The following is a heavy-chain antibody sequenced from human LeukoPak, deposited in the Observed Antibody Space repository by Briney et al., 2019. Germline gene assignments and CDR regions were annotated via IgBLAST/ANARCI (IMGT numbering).Heavy chain of an antibody. CDR2: IYYSGST. Sequence: SETLSLTCTVSGGSISSSSYYWGWIRQPPGKGLEWIGSIYYSGSTYSNPSLKSRVTISVDTSKNQFSLKLSSVTAADTAVYYCARDKLSGTTDYWGQGTLVTVSS. CDR1: GGSISSSSYY. J-gene: IGHJ4*02. D-gene: IGHD1-7*01. V-gene: IGHV4-39*07. CDR3: ARDKLSGTTDY.